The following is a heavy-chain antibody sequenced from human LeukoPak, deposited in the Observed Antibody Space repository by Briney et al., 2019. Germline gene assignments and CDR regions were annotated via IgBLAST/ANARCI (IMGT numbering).Heavy chain of an antibody. CDR3: VKDGYGYSSSWYFYYYMDV. CDR2: ISYDGSNK. V-gene: IGHV3-30-3*01. Sequence: GGSLRLSCAASGFTVSSYAMHWVRQAPGKGLEWVAVISYDGSNKYYADSVKGRFTISRDNSKNTLYLQMNSLRAEDTAVYYCVKDGYGYSSSWYFYYYMDVWGKGTTVTVSS. D-gene: IGHD6-13*01. CDR1: GFTVSSYA. J-gene: IGHJ6*03.